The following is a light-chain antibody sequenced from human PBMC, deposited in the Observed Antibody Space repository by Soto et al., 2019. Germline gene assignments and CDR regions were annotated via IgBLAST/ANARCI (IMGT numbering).Light chain of an antibody. V-gene: IGKV1-5*03. CDR1: QTISTW. CDR3: QQYKDSPYT. J-gene: IGKJ2*01. Sequence: DIPMTQSPSTLSVSVGDRVTLTCRASQTISTWLAWYQQKPGRAPNVLIYKASNLPSGVPSRFSGSGSGTEFTLTISSLQPDDSATYFCQQYKDSPYTFGQGTKLEIK. CDR2: KAS.